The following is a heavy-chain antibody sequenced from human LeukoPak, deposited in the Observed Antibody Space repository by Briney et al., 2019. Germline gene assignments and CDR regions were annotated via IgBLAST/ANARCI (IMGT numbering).Heavy chain of an antibody. J-gene: IGHJ6*03. Sequence: PGGSLRLSCAASGFTFDDYGMSWVRQAPGKGLEWVSGINWNGGSTGYADSVKGRFTISRDNAKNSLYLQMNSLRAEDTALYYCARDSVITMVRGVIYYYYYMDVWGKGTTVTVPS. D-gene: IGHD3-10*01. CDR1: GFTFDDYG. CDR3: ARDSVITMVRGVIYYYYYMDV. CDR2: INWNGGST. V-gene: IGHV3-20*04.